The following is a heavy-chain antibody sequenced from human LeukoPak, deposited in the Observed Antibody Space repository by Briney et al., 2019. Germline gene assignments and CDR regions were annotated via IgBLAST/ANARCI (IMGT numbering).Heavy chain of an antibody. CDR1: GFSLSSYA. J-gene: IGHJ4*02. Sequence: GGSLRLSCTVSGFSLSSYALSWVRRAPGKGLEWVSATSSSDAGKYYADSVRGRFTISRDNSRNTMYLQMNSLRVEDAAVYYCAKVLDSSGWRHSYFDYWGQGTLVTVSS. V-gene: IGHV3-23*01. CDR2: TSSSDAGK. D-gene: IGHD6-19*01. CDR3: AKVLDSSGWRHSYFDY.